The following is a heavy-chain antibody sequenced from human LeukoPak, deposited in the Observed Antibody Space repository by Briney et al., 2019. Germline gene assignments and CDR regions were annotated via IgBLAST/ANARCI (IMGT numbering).Heavy chain of an antibody. Sequence: GGSLRLSCAASGFTFSSYGMHWVRQAPGKGLEWVAFIRYDGSNKYYADSVKGRFTISRDNSKNTLYLQMNSLRAEDTAVYYCASSRIQLWLIDYRGQGTLVTVSS. J-gene: IGHJ4*02. D-gene: IGHD5-18*01. CDR3: ASSRIQLWLIDY. V-gene: IGHV3-30*02. CDR2: IRYDGSNK. CDR1: GFTFSSYG.